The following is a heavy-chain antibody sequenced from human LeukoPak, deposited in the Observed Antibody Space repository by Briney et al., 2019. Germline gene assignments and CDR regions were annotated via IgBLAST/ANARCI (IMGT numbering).Heavy chain of an antibody. CDR2: INPNSGGT. D-gene: IGHD2-21*01. J-gene: IGHJ4*02. CDR1: GYTFTGYY. V-gene: IGHV1-2*02. Sequence: ASVKVSCKASGYTFTGYYMHWVRQAPGQGLEWMGWINPNSGGTNYAQKFQGRVTMTRDTSICTAYMELSRLRSDDTAVYYCARDSLDVFRATGGDYWGQGTLVTVSS. CDR3: ARDSLDVFRATGGDY.